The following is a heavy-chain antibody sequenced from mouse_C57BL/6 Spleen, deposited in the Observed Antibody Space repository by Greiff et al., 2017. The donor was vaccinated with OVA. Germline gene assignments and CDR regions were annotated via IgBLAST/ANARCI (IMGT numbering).Heavy chain of an antibody. CDR2: ISSGGDYI. D-gene: IGHD2-4*01. V-gene: IGHV5-9-1*02. CDR1: GFTFSSYA. Sequence: EVMLVESGKGLVKPGGSLKLSCAASGFTFSSYAMSWVRQTPEKRLEWVAYISSGGDYIYYADTVKGRFTISRDNARNTLYLQMSSLKSEDTAMYYCTRDDYGYFDYWGQGTTLTVSS. CDR3: TRDDYGYFDY. J-gene: IGHJ2*01.